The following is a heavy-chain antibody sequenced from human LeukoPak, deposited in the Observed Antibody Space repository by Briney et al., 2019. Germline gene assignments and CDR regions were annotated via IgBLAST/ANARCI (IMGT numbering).Heavy chain of an antibody. CDR3: ARSYSITMIVPPHRFDY. D-gene: IGHD3-22*01. J-gene: IGHJ4*02. CDR1: GYTFTGYY. CDR2: INPNSGGT. V-gene: IGHV1-2*02. Sequence: SVKVSCKASGYTFTGYYMHWVRQAPGQGLEWMGWINPNSGGTNYAQKFQGRVTMTRDTSISTAYMELSRLRSDDTAVYYCARSYSITMIVPPHRFDYWGQGTLVTVSS.